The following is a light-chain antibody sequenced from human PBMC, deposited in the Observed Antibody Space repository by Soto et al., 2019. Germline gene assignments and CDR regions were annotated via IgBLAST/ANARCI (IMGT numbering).Light chain of an antibody. CDR2: AAS. V-gene: IGKV1-9*01. CDR1: QGISSY. J-gene: IGKJ2*01. Sequence: DIQMTQSPSFLSASVGDRSTITCRASQGISSYLAWYQQKPGKAPKLLLFAASTLQSWVPSRFSGSGSETEFTLTNSCLQPEDFATYYYQQLNKYPGTFGQGTKVEIK. CDR3: QQLNKYPGT.